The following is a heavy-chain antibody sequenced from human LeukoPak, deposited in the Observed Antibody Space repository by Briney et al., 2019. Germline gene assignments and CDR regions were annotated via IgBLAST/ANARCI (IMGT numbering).Heavy chain of an antibody. CDR1: GGSVSSDSYY. Sequence: SETLSLTCTVSGGSVSSDSYYWSWIRQPAGKTLEWIGRTHSSGSTDYNPSLMSRVAMSLDTSKNQFSLRLSSVTAADTAVYYCAREVGAPRYFDYWGQGTLVTVSS. V-gene: IGHV4-61*10. D-gene: IGHD1-26*01. CDR3: AREVGAPRYFDY. CDR2: THSSGST. J-gene: IGHJ4*02.